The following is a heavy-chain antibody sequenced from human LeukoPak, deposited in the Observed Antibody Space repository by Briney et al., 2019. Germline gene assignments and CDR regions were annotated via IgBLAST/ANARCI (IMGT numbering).Heavy chain of an antibody. J-gene: IGHJ3*02. V-gene: IGHV1-2*02. CDR1: GYTFTGYY. Sequence: ASVKVSCKASGYTFTGYYMNWVRQAPGQGLEWMGWINPNSGGTNYAQKFQGRVTMTRDTSISTAYMELSRLRSDDTAVYYCAREGEGITMVRGVSSRDAFDIWGQGTMVTVSS. CDR2: INPNSGGT. D-gene: IGHD3-10*01. CDR3: AREGEGITMVRGVSSRDAFDI.